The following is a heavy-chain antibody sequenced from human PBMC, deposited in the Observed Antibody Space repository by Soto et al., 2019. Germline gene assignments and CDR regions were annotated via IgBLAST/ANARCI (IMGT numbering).Heavy chain of an antibody. CDR3: AKVKVDIYYDTGGLDY. CDR1: GYTFTSYY. CDR2: INPSGGST. V-gene: IGHV1-46*01. J-gene: IGHJ4*02. D-gene: IGHD3-22*01. Sequence: ASVKVSCKASGYTFTSYYMHWVRQAPGQGLEWMGIINPSGGSTSYAQKFQGRVTMTRDTSTSTVYMELSSLRSEDTAVYYCAKVKVDIYYDTGGLDYWGQGTLVTVSS.